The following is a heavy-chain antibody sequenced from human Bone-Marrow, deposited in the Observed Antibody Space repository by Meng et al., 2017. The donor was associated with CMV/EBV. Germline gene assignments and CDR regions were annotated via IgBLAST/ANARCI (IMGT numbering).Heavy chain of an antibody. V-gene: IGHV1-2*02. CDR3: ARAGVVLPAGKSWFDR. D-gene: IGHD2-2*01. CDR1: YSLREFG. Sequence: ASVKVSCKSFYSLREFGVSWVRQAPGQGLEWMGRINSNSDDTNYAQKFQGRVTMTRDTSISTAYMELSRLTSDDTAVYYCARAGVVLPAGKSWFDRWGQGTLVTVSS. CDR2: INSNSDDT. J-gene: IGHJ5*02.